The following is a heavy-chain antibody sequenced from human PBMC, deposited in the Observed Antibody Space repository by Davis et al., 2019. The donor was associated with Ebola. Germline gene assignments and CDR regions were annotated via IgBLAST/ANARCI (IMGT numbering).Heavy chain of an antibody. D-gene: IGHD3-3*01. CDR2: IYYSGST. CDR1: GGSVSSGSYY. CDR3: ASDGYDFWSGYYSYYFDY. J-gene: IGHJ4*02. Sequence: PGGSLRLSCTVSGGSVSSGSYYWSWIRQRPGKGLEWFGYIYYSGSTNYNPSLKSRVTISADTSKNQCSLKLSSVTPADTAVYYCASDGYDFWSGYYSYYFDYWGQGTLVTVSS. V-gene: IGHV4-61*01.